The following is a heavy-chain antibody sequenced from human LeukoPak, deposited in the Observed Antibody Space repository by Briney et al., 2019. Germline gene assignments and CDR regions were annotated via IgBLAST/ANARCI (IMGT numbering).Heavy chain of an antibody. Sequence: SQTLSLTCAVSGGSISSGGYSWSWIRQPSGKGLEWIGYIYHSGSTYYNPSLKSRVTISVDRSKNQFSLKLSSVTAADTAVYYCASAEDYAFDYWGQGTLVTVSS. D-gene: IGHD4-17*01. CDR2: IYHSGST. J-gene: IGHJ4*02. V-gene: IGHV4-30-2*01. CDR1: GGSISSGGYS. CDR3: ASAEDYAFDY.